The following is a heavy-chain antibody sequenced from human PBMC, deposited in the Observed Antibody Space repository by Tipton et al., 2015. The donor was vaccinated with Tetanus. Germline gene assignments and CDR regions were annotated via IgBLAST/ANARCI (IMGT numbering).Heavy chain of an antibody. V-gene: IGHV4-39*02. D-gene: IGHD3-10*01. CDR3: ARDRGVRGGYYYYHGMDV. Sequence: TLSLTCSVSGGSIETNNFHWGWIRQPPGKGLEWIGTVFHSGRPTINPSLKSRLTMSVDTSKNQFSLRLASVTVADTAAYYCARDRGVRGGYYYYHGMDVWGQGTTVTVSS. CDR2: VFHSGRP. CDR1: GGSIETNNFH. J-gene: IGHJ6*02.